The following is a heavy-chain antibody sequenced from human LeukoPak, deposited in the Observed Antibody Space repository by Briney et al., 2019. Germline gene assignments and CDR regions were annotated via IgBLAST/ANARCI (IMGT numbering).Heavy chain of an antibody. Sequence: GASVEVSCKASGYTFTSYDINWVRQATGQGLEWMGWMNPNSGNTGYAQKFQGRVTMTRNTSISTAYMELSSLRSEDTAVYYCARFPGLLWFGELLDAFDIWGQGTMVTVSS. J-gene: IGHJ3*02. CDR2: MNPNSGNT. CDR1: GYTFTSYD. V-gene: IGHV1-8*01. D-gene: IGHD3-10*01. CDR3: ARFPGLLWFGELLDAFDI.